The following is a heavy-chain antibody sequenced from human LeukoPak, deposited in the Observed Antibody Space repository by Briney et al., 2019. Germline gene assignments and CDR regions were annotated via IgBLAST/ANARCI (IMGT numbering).Heavy chain of an antibody. V-gene: IGHV3-11*05. CDR3: AKDRHTLDSFDI. D-gene: IGHD1-1*01. J-gene: IGHJ3*02. CDR1: RFTFSDYY. CDR2: ISSSSGYT. Sequence: GGSLRLSCAASRFTFSDYYMTWIRQAPGKGLEWVSSISSSSGYTNYADSVKGRFTISRDNANKSLYLQMDSLRAEDTAVYYCAKDRHTLDSFDIWGQGTMVTVSS.